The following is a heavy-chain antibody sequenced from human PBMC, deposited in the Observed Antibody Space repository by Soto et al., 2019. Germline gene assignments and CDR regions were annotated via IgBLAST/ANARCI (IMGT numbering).Heavy chain of an antibody. D-gene: IGHD1-26*01. V-gene: IGHV4-30-2*01. J-gene: IGHJ5*02. CDR2: IYHSGST. CDR3: ASRPSGSGFDP. Sequence: QLQLQESGSGLVKPSQTMSLTCAVSGGSISSGGYSWSWIRQPPGKGLECIGYIYHSGSTYYNPSLKSRVTISVDRSKNQFSLKLSSVTAADTAVYYCASRPSGSGFDPWGQGTLVTVSS. CDR1: GGSISSGGYS.